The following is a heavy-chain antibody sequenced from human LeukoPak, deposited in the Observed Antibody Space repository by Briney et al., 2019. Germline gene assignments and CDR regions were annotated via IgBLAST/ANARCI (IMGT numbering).Heavy chain of an antibody. J-gene: IGHJ6*03. D-gene: IGHD3-22*01. V-gene: IGHV4-34*01. Sequence: SETLSLTCAVYGGSFSGYYWSWIRQPPGKGLEWIGEINHSGSTNYNPSLKSRVTISVDTSKNQFSLKLSSVTAADTAVYYCARRRNYYDSSGYYYYYYYMDVWGKGTTVTISS. CDR3: ARRRNYYDSSGYYYYYYYMDV. CDR2: INHSGST. CDR1: GGSFSGYY.